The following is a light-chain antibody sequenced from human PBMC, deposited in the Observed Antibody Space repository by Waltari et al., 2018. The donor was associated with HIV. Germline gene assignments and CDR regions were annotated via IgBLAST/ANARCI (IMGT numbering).Light chain of an antibody. V-gene: IGLV2-14*02. CDR3: NSYTTTNSYI. J-gene: IGLJ1*01. CDR2: DVN. CDR1: NNDIGTYDF. Sequence: QSALTQPASVAGSPGHSITISCTGTNNDIGTYDFVSWFQHHPGRPPNLLISDVNKRPSGVSNRCSGSKSGNTASLTISGLRPEDEADYYCNSYTTTNSYIFGSGTKVTVL.